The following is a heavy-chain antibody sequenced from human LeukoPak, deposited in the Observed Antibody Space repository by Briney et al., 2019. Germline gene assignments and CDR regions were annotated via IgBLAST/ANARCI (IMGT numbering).Heavy chain of an antibody. V-gene: IGHV4-30-4*01. Sequence: SQTLSLTCTVSGGSISSGDYYWSWIRQPPGKGLEWIGYIYYSGSTYYNPSLKSRVTISVDTSKNQFSLKLSSVTAADTAVYYCARGLVSDGYNPYYFDYWGQGTLVTVSS. D-gene: IGHD5-24*01. CDR2: IYYSGST. J-gene: IGHJ4*02. CDR3: ARGLVSDGYNPYYFDY. CDR1: GGSISSGDYY.